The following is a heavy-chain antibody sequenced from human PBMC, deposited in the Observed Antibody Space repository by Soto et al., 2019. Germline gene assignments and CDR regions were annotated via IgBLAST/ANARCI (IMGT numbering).Heavy chain of an antibody. CDR2: IYYSGST. D-gene: IGHD3-10*01. Sequence: PSETLSLTCTVSGCSVSSGSYYWSWIRQPPGKGLEWIGYIYYSGSTNYNPSLKSRVTISVDTSKNQFSLKLSSVTAADTAVYYCARGGPITMVRGVSPLFDYWGQGTLVTVSS. J-gene: IGHJ4*02. CDR1: GCSVSSGSYY. CDR3: ARGGPITMVRGVSPLFDY. V-gene: IGHV4-61*01.